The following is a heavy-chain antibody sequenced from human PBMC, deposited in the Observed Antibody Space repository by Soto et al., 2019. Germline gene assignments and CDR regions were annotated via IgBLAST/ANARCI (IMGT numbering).Heavy chain of an antibody. D-gene: IGHD3-10*01. J-gene: IGHJ5*02. CDR2: ISGSGGST. Sequence: GGSLRLSCAASGFTFSSYAMSWVRQAPGKGLEWVSAISGSGGSTYYADSAKGRITISRNNSKNTLYLQMNSLRAEDTTVYYHAKDPSRYYGSGWYPGVKWFHPWGQGALVTVAS. CDR1: GFTFSSYA. V-gene: IGHV3-23*01. CDR3: AKDPSRYYGSGWYPGVKWFHP.